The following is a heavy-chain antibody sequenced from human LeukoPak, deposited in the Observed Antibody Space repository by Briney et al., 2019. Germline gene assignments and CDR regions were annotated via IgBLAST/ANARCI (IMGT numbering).Heavy chain of an antibody. Sequence: PSETLSLTCTVSGDSISSYYWSWIRQPPGKGLEWIGYIYNSETTNYNPSLERRVTISENTSKKQFSLMLTSVTAADTAVYYCARVVYSHYWPEGMDVWGQGTTVTVSS. CDR1: GDSISSYY. CDR2: IYNSETT. J-gene: IGHJ6*02. D-gene: IGHD4-11*01. V-gene: IGHV4-59*01. CDR3: ARVVYSHYWPEGMDV.